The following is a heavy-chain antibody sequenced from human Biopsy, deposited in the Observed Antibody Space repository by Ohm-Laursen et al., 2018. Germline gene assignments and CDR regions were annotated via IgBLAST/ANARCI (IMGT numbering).Heavy chain of an antibody. Sequence: ASVKVSCKASSYTFTDYNIHWMRQAHGQGLEWLGYINCKTGATNYAQKFQGTVTMTRDTSISTAYLALGSPRSADTAIYYCARDPLNGHKHFDYWGQGSLVTVSS. CDR2: INCKTGAT. J-gene: IGHJ4*02. D-gene: IGHD2-8*01. CDR1: SYTFTDYN. V-gene: IGHV1-2*02. CDR3: ARDPLNGHKHFDY.